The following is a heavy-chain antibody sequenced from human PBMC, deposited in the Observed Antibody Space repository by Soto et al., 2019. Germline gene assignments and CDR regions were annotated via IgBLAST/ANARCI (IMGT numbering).Heavy chain of an antibody. CDR1: GFTFSNAW. CDR3: TTDQLCSSTSCYDYYYGMDV. V-gene: IGHV3-15*01. CDR2: IKSKTDGGTT. Sequence: LRLSCAASGFTFSNAWMSWVRQAPGKGLEWVGRIKSKTDGGTTDYAAPVKGRFTISRDDSKNTLYLQMNSLKTEDTAVYYCTTDQLCSSTSCYDYYYGMDVWGQGTTVTVSS. D-gene: IGHD2-2*01. J-gene: IGHJ6*02.